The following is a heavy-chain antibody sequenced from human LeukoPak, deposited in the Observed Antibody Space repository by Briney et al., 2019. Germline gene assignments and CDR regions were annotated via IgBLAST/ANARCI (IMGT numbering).Heavy chain of an antibody. CDR3: ATDRVWFGEPDFDY. CDR1: GYTVTELS. Sequence: ASVKASCKVAGYTVTELSMHWVRQAPGQGREWRGGVDPEDGETIYAQKFQGRVTMTEDTSTDTAYMELSSLRSEDTAVYYCATDRVWFGEPDFDYWGQGTLVTVSS. CDR2: VDPEDGET. J-gene: IGHJ4*02. V-gene: IGHV1-24*01. D-gene: IGHD3-10*01.